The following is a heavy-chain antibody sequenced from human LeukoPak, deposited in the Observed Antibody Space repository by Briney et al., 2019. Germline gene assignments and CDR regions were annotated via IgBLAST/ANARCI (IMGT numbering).Heavy chain of an antibody. CDR3: ARGIRWLQLSYFDY. V-gene: IGHV4-31*03. CDR1: GGSISSGVYY. CDR2: IYYSGRT. J-gene: IGHJ4*02. Sequence: SETLSLTCPVSGGSISSGVYYWSWSRQHPGKGLEWIGYIYYSGRTYYNSSLKSRVTISVDTSKNQFSLKLSSVTAADTAVYYCARGIRWLQLSYFDYWGQGTLVTVSS. D-gene: IGHD5-24*01.